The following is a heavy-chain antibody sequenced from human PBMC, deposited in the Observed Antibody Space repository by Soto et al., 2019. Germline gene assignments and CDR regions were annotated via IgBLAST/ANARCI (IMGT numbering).Heavy chain of an antibody. CDR3: ARVAYCGGDCYSVYYYGMDV. CDR2: ISYDGSNK. V-gene: IGHV3-30-3*01. Sequence: QVQLVESVGGVVQPGRSLRLSCAASGFTFSSYAMHWVRQAPGKGLEWVAVISYDGSNKYYADSVKGRFTISRDNSKNTRYLKMNSLRAEDTAVYYCARVAYCGGDCYSVYYYGMDVWGQGTTVTVSS. J-gene: IGHJ6*02. CDR1: GFTFSSYA. D-gene: IGHD2-21*02.